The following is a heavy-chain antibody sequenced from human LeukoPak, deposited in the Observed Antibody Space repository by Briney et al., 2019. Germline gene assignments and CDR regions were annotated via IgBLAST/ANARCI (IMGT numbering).Heavy chain of an antibody. V-gene: IGHV4-61*02. J-gene: IGHJ4*02. Sequence: SEALSLTCTVSGGSISSGTYYWSWIRQPAGKGLEWIGRIYTSGDTNYNPSLKSRVTISLDTSKNQFSLKLSSVTAADTAMYYCATSITMIVVVSDYWGQGTLVTVSS. CDR1: GGSISSGTYY. CDR3: ATSITMIVVVSDY. D-gene: IGHD3-22*01. CDR2: IYTSGDT.